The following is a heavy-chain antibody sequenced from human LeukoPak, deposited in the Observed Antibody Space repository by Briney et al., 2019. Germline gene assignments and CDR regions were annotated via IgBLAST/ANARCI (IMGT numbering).Heavy chain of an antibody. CDR1: GYSFVNYW. J-gene: IGHJ4*02. CDR3: ARATGDDGYFDY. CDR2: LYPGDSET. V-gene: IGHV5-51*01. Sequence: GESLQISCKGSGYSFVNYWIGRVRQMPGKGLEWMGILYPGDSETRYSPSFQGQVTISVDKSISTAFLQWSSLKASDTAIYYCARATGDDGYFDYWGQGTLVTVSS.